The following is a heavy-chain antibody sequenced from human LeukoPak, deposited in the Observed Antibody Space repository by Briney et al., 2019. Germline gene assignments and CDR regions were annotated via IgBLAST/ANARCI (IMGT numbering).Heavy chain of an antibody. CDR1: GYTFTNYG. J-gene: IGHJ1*01. Sequence: GASVKVSCKASGYTFTNYGFSWVRQAPGQGLEWMGWINAYNGNTNYAQKLQGRVTMTTDTSTNTAYVELRSLRSDDTAVYYCARDRRFNIVVVSAEYFQHWGQGTLVTVSS. D-gene: IGHD3-22*01. CDR3: ARDRRFNIVVVSAEYFQH. CDR2: INAYNGNT. V-gene: IGHV1-18*01.